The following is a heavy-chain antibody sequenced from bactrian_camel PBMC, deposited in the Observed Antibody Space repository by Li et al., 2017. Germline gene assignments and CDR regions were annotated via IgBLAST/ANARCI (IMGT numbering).Heavy chain of an antibody. D-gene: IGHD2*01. CDR3: AAEGALNGGICYGNPNY. CDR2: LSTDRTI. J-gene: IGHJ4*01. V-gene: IGHV3S53*01. Sequence: HVQLVESGGGSVQAGGSLNLSCAASGCSFSRYCMAWYRQAPGNGRELVASLSTDRTIKYSDSVKGRFTISQNNAKNILYLEMNSLKVDDTAVYTCAAEGALNGGICYGNPNYWGQGTQVTVS. CDR1: GCSFSRYC.